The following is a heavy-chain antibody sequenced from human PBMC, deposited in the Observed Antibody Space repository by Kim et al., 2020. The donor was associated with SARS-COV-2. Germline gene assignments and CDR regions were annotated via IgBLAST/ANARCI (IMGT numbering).Heavy chain of an antibody. CDR2: IYYSGST. V-gene: IGHV4-59*08. J-gene: IGHJ6*02. CDR3: ASSGYSSGWYVNAYYYYSMDV. CDR1: GGSISSYY. D-gene: IGHD6-19*01. Sequence: SETLSLTCTVSGGSISSYYWSWIRQPPGKGLEWVGYIYYSGSTNYNPSLKSRVTISVDTSKNQFSLKLSTVTAADTAVYYCASSGYSSGWYVNAYYYYSMDVWGQGTTVTVS.